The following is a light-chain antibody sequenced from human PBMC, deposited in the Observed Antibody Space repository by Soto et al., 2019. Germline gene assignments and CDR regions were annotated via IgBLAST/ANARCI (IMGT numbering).Light chain of an antibody. V-gene: IGLV4-69*01. J-gene: IGLJ1*01. CDR3: QTWGTGILV. CDR2: LNSDGSH. Sequence: QLVLTQSPSASASLGASVKLTRTLSSGHSSYAIAWHQQQPEKGPRYLMKLNSDGSHSKGDGIPDRFSGSSSGAERYLTISSLQSEDEADYYCQTWGTGILVFGTGTKVTVL. CDR1: SGHSSYA.